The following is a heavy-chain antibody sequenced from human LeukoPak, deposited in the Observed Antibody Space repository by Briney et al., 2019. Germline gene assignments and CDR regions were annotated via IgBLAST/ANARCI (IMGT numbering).Heavy chain of an antibody. V-gene: IGHV4-34*01. CDR3: ARQEDSGYDFLDY. Sequence: SETLSLTCAVYGGSFSGYYWSWIRQPPGKGLEWIGEINHSGSTNYNPSLKSRVTISVDTSKNQFSLKLSSVTAADTAVYYCARQEDSGYDFLDYWGQGTLVTVSS. CDR2: INHSGST. J-gene: IGHJ4*02. CDR1: GGSFSGYY. D-gene: IGHD5-12*01.